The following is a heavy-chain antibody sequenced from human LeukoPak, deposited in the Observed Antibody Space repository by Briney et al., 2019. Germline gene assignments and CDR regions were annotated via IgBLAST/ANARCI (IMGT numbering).Heavy chain of an antibody. Sequence: SVKASCKASGYTLTGYYIHWVRQAPGPGLEGMGWINPNSGGTNYAQKFQGRVTMTRDRSINTAYMALRSLTYDDTAVYYCARDKPAEAALDFWGQGTLVTVSS. CDR3: ARDKPAEAALDF. CDR1: GYTLTGYY. CDR2: INPNSGGT. J-gene: IGHJ4*02. V-gene: IGHV1-2*02.